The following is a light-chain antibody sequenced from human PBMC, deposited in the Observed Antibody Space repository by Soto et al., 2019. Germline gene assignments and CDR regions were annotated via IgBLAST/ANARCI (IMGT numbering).Light chain of an antibody. J-gene: IGLJ3*02. Sequence: QSALTQPRSVSGSPGQSVTISCTGTNSDIGGYNYVSWYQQHPGKAPKVMIYDVNRRPSGGPDRFSGSNSGNTASLTISGLQAEDEADYSCCSYAGSYNFWVFGGGTKLTVL. CDR1: NSDIGGYNY. CDR2: DVN. V-gene: IGLV2-11*01. CDR3: CSYAGSYNFWV.